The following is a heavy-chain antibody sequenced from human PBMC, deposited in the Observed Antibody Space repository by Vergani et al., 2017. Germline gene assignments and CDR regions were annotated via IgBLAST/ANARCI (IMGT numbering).Heavy chain of an antibody. D-gene: IGHD6-13*01. V-gene: IGHV3-9*01. Sequence: EVQLVESGGGLVQPGRSLRLSCAASGFTFDDYAMHWVRQAPGKGLEWVSGISWNSGSIGYADSVKGRFTISRDNAKNSLYLQMNSLRAEDTALYYCAREQQLVLNYWGQGTLVTVSS. CDR1: GFTFDDYA. J-gene: IGHJ4*02. CDR3: AREQQLVLNY. CDR2: ISWNSGSI.